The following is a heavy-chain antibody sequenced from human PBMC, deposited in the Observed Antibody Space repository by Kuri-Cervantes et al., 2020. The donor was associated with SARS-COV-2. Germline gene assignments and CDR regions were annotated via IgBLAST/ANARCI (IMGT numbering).Heavy chain of an antibody. Sequence: ESLKISCTVSGYSISSGYYWGWIRQPPGKGLEWTGSIYHSGSTYYNPSLKSRVTISVDTSKNQFSLKLSSVTAADTAVYYCARRGDQFDYWGQGTLVTVSS. CDR2: IYHSGST. CDR3: ARRGDQFDY. V-gene: IGHV4-38-2*02. D-gene: IGHD3-16*01. CDR1: GYSISSGYY. J-gene: IGHJ4*02.